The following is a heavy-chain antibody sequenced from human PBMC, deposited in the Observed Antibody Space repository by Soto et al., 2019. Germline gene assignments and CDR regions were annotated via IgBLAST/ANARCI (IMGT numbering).Heavy chain of an antibody. CDR2: IHYRGDT. V-gene: IGHV4-39*01. D-gene: IGHD3-9*01. Sequence: KTSETLSLTCTVSGASISTNHHNWAWVRQPPRKGLEWMGNIHYRGDTYFNPSLGSRLSMSVDTSKNQFSLKLTSVTAADTAVYYCARLPTGYPNWFDPWGQGXLVTVSS. J-gene: IGHJ5*02. CDR3: ARLPTGYPNWFDP. CDR1: GASISTNHHN.